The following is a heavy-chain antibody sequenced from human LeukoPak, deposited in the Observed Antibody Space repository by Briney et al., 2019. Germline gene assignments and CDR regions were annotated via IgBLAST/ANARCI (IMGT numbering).Heavy chain of an antibody. CDR1: GYTFTGYY. CDR2: INLNSGGT. CDR3: AREDCSSTSCGNLFDY. Sequence: ASVKVSCKASGYTFTGYYMHWVRQAPGQGLEWMGWINLNSGGTNYAQKFQGRVTMTRDTSISTAYMELSRLRSDDTAVYYCAREDCSSTSCGNLFDYWGQGTLVTVSS. J-gene: IGHJ4*02. D-gene: IGHD2-2*01. V-gene: IGHV1-2*02.